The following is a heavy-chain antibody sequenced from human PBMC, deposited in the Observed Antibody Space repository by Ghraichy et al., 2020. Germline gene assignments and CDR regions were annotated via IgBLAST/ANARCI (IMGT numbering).Heavy chain of an antibody. Sequence: GGSLRLSCAVSGINLDDYSFHWVRQAPGKGLEWVALSGWDGATTYYADSVKGRFTISRDNSKNSVYLEMNSLRSEDTAVYYCAKVGTLMVLFLGGLDVWGQGTTVTVS. J-gene: IGHJ6*02. CDR2: SGWDGATT. CDR1: GINLDDYS. V-gene: IGHV3-43*01. CDR3: AKVGTLMVLFLGGLDV. D-gene: IGHD2-8*01.